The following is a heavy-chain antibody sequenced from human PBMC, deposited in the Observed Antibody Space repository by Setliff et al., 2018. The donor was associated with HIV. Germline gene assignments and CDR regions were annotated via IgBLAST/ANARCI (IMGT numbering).Heavy chain of an antibody. CDR1: GDSISRDFYY. Sequence: TLSLTCTVSGDSISRDFYYWNWIRQPAGKGLEWIGHIYTNGRTHYNPSLKSRVTISMDTSKNQFSLKLSSVTAVDTAVYYCARNDAFDIWGQGTLVTVSS. J-gene: IGHJ3*02. V-gene: IGHV4-61*09. CDR3: ARNDAFDI. CDR2: IYTNGRT.